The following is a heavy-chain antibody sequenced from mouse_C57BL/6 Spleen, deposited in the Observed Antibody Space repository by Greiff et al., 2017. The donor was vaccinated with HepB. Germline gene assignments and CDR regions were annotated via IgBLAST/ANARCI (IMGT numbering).Heavy chain of an antibody. V-gene: IGHV3-6*01. CDR1: GYSITSGYY. CDR2: ISYDGSN. J-gene: IGHJ2*01. CDR3: ARDLWLRREGFDY. D-gene: IGHD2-2*01. Sequence: EVQLQESGPGLVKPSQSLSLTCSVTGYSITSGYYWNWIRQFPGNKLEWMGYISYDGSNNYNPSLKNRISITRDTSKNQFFLKLNSVTTEDTATYYCARDLWLRREGFDYWGQGTTLTVSS.